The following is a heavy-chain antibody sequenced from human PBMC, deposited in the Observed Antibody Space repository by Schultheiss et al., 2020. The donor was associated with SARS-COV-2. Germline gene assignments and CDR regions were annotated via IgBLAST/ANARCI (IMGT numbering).Heavy chain of an antibody. CDR1: GYSISSGYS. J-gene: IGHJ6*02. V-gene: IGHV4-38-2*02. Sequence: SETLSLTCAVSGYSISSGYSWGWIRQPPGKGLEWIGEINHSGSTNYNPSLKSRVTISVDTSKNQFSLKLSSVTAADTAVYYCARDRRRSGYDSRVQTSYYGMDVWGQGTTVTVSS. CDR3: ARDRRRSGYDSRVQTSYYGMDV. D-gene: IGHD5-12*01. CDR2: INHSGST.